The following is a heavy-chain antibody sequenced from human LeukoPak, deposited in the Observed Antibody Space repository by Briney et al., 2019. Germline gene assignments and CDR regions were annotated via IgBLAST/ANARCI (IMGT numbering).Heavy chain of an antibody. V-gene: IGHV3-30*03. D-gene: IGHD3-10*01. CDR1: GFTFGSYG. CDR2: ISFDGRKK. CDR3: ARGAEKILSFGEYPSDAFDI. J-gene: IGHJ3*02. Sequence: GRALRLSCVASGFTFGSYGMHWVRQAPGKGLEWVTEISFDGRKKTYVDSVKGRFTISRGSPKNTVYLQMDSLRAEDTAVYYCARGAEKILSFGEYPSDAFDIWGQGTMVSVTS.